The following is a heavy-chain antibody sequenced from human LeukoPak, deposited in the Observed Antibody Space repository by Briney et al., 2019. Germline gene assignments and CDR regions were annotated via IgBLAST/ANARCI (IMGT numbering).Heavy chain of an antibody. D-gene: IGHD3-16*01. V-gene: IGHV4-30-4*08. CDR1: GGSISSGDYY. Sequence: RPSETLSLTCTVSGGSISSGDYYWSWLRQPPGKGLEWIGYIYYSGSTYYNPALKSRLTISVDTSKNQFSLKLLSVTAADTAVYYCARADNYDYSKLDYWGRGTLVTVSS. CDR3: ARADNYDYSKLDY. J-gene: IGHJ4*02. CDR2: IYYSGST.